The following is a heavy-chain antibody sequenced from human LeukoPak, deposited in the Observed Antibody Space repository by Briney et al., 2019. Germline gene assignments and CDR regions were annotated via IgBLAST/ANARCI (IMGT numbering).Heavy chain of an antibody. CDR1: GFTFSSYG. D-gene: IGHD3-10*01. J-gene: IGHJ4*02. CDR2: IWYDGSNK. CDR3: SMVRGANFDY. Sequence: GGSLRLSCAASGFTFSSYGMHWVRQAPGKGLEWVALIWYDGSNKYYADSVKGRFTISRDNSKNTLYLQMNSLRAEDTAVYYCSMVRGANFDYWGQGTLVTVSS. V-gene: IGHV3-33*01.